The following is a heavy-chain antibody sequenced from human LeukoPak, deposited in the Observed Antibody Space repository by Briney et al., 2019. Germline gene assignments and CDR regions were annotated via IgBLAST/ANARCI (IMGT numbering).Heavy chain of an antibody. V-gene: IGHV3-7*03. Sequence: PGGSLRLSCAASGFIFTGYFMSWVRQAPGKGLEWVASIKHDGSEKYYVDSVRGRFTISRDNAKDSLYLQMNSLRAEDTAVYYCATPLDYYDRSDSHQGGDWGQGTLVTVS. J-gene: IGHJ4*02. D-gene: IGHD3-22*01. CDR2: IKHDGSEK. CDR3: ATPLDYYDRSDSHQGGD. CDR1: GFIFTGYF.